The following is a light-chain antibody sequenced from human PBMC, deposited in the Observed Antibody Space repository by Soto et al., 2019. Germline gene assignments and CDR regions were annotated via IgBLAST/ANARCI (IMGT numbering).Light chain of an antibody. CDR2: DAS. J-gene: IGKJ1*01. Sequence: PGERDTLSCRASQSVSSSYLAWYQQKPGQAPRLLIYDASSRATGIPDRFSGSGSGTDFTLTISRLEPEDFAVYYCQQYASSPWTFGQGTKVDIK. V-gene: IGKV3-20*01. CDR1: QSVSSSY. CDR3: QQYASSPWT.